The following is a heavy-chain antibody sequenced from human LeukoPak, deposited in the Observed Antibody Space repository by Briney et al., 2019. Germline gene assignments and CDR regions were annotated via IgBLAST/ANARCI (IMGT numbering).Heavy chain of an antibody. J-gene: IGHJ3*01. Sequence: PGGSLRLSCAASGFIFNTFWMNWVRLTPGKGLEWVAKMNQDGSDMYYVDSVKGRFFVSRDNARNLVYLQMNSLRVDDTAVYYCARDFPGIGRGTFDFWGQGTIIIVSS. D-gene: IGHD3-10*01. CDR3: ARDFPGIGRGTFDF. CDR1: GFIFNTFW. CDR2: MNQDGSDM. V-gene: IGHV3-7*03.